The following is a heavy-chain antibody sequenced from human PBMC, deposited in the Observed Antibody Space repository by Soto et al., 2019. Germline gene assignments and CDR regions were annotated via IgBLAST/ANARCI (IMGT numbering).Heavy chain of an antibody. CDR2: ISDSGSSI. Sequence: PGGSLRLSCAASGFAFSSYALNWVRQAPGRGLEWISYISDSGSSIYYVDTVKGRFTASRDNAKNSVYLQMNSLRAEDTAVYYCARDLGPDYSRGYWGQGTLVTVSS. J-gene: IGHJ4*02. CDR1: GFAFSSYA. V-gene: IGHV3-48*03. D-gene: IGHD4-4*01. CDR3: ARDLGPDYSRGY.